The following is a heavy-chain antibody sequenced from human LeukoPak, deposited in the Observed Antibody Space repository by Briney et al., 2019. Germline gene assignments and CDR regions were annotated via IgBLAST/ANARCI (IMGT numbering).Heavy chain of an antibody. CDR2: IYYSGRN. CDR1: GGSITSYY. Sequence: SETLSLTCAVYGGSITSYYWSWIRQPAGKGLQWVGSIYYSGRNKYHPSLRSGATISLDTSNNQFSLKLRSVTAADTAVYYCAREGGSNRYYSDAFNLWGQGTMVTVSS. V-gene: IGHV4-59*01. CDR3: AREGGSNRYYSDAFNL. J-gene: IGHJ3*01. D-gene: IGHD2/OR15-2a*01.